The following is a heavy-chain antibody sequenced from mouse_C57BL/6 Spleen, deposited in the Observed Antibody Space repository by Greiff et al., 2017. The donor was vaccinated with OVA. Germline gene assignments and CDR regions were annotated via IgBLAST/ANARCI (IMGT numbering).Heavy chain of an antibody. Sequence: QVQLKESGAELVRPGASVTLSCKASGYTFTDYEMHWVKQTPVHGLEWIGAIDPETGGTAYNQKFKGKAILTADKSSSTAYLELRSLTSEDSAVYYCTRLGYYFDDWGQGTTLTVSS. CDR1: GYTFTDYE. D-gene: IGHD3-2*02. J-gene: IGHJ2*01. V-gene: IGHV1-15*01. CDR2: IDPETGGT. CDR3: TRLGYYFDD.